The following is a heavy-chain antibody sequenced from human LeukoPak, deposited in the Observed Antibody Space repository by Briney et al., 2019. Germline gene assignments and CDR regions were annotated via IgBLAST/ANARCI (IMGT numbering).Heavy chain of an antibody. Sequence: SETLSLTCAVYGGSFSGYYWSWIRQPPGKGLEWIGEINHSGSTNYNPSIKSRVTISVDTSKNQFSLNLTSVTAADTAVYYCARLPLRSHFDYWGQGTLVTVSS. CDR2: INHSGST. V-gene: IGHV4-34*01. CDR1: GGSFSGYY. CDR3: ARLPLRSHFDY. J-gene: IGHJ4*02.